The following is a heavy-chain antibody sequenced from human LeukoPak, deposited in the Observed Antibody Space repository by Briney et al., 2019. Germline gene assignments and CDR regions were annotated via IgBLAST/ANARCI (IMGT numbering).Heavy chain of an antibody. CDR1: GFTVSSNY. CDR3: AKDTAPRPRWFDS. Sequence: PGGSLRLSCAASGFTVSSNYMSWVRQAPGKGLEWVSSISGSGGTTYYADSVKGRFTISRDNSKNSLYLQMNSLRAEDAAVYYCAKDTAPRPRWFDSWGQGTLVTVS. V-gene: IGHV3-23*01. CDR2: ISGSGGTT. J-gene: IGHJ5*01. D-gene: IGHD6-6*01.